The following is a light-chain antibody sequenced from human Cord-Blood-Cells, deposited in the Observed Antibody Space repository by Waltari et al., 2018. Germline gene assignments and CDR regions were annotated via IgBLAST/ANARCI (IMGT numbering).Light chain of an antibody. J-gene: IGLJ2*01. CDR1: SSDVGGYNF. V-gene: IGLV2-23*03. Sequence: QSALTQPASVSGSPGQSVTISCTGTSSDVGGYNFVSWYQQHPGKAPKLMIYEGSKRPSRVPNRFPGSKSGNTASLKIPGLQAEDGADYFCCLYAGSKPFVVFGGGTQLTVL. CDR3: CLYAGSKPFVV. CDR2: EGS.